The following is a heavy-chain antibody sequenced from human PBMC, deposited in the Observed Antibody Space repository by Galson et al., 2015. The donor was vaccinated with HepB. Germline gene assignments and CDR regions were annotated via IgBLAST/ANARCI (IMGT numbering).Heavy chain of an antibody. V-gene: IGHV4-30-4*01. J-gene: IGHJ6*02. CDR3: ARGNDIFPQYGMDV. CDR1: DGSISSGDYY. CDR2: IYHSGTT. D-gene: IGHD3-9*01. Sequence: LSLTCTVSDGSISSGDYYWSWIRQPPGKGLEWIGYIYHSGTTYYNPSLKSRLSISMDTSKNQFSLKLSSVTAADTAVYYCARGNDIFPQYGMDVWGQGTTVTVSS.